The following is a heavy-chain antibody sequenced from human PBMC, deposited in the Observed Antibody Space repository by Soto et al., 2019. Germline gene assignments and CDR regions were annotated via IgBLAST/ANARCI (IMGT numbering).Heavy chain of an antibody. V-gene: IGHV3-21*01. J-gene: IGHJ5*02. CDR1: GFTFSSYS. CDR2: ISSSSSYI. D-gene: IGHD2-21*01. Sequence: PVGSLRLSCAASGFTFSSYSMNWVRQAPGKGLEWVSSISSSSSYIYYADSVKGRFTISRDNAKNSLYLQMNSLRAEDTAVYYCASINLIPNWFDPWGQGTLVTVSS. CDR3: ASINLIPNWFDP.